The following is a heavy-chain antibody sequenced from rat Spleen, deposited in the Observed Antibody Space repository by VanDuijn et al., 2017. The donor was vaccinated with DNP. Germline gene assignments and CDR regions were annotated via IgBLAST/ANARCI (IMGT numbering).Heavy chain of an antibody. CDR1: GFTFNKYW. CDR3: ARRPLTTVATTYPHYFNY. Sequence: EVQLVESGGDLVQPGRSLKLSCVASGFTFNKYWMTWIRQVPGKGLEWVAAITSSGGSTYYPDSVKGRFTISRDNAKSSLYLQMISLKSEDTATYYCARRPLTTVATTYPHYFNYWGQGVVVTVSS. CDR2: ITSSGGST. V-gene: IGHV5-31*01. J-gene: IGHJ2*01. D-gene: IGHD1-3*01.